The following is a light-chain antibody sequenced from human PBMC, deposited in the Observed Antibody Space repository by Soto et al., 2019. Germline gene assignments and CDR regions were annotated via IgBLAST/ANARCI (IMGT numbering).Light chain of an antibody. Sequence: DIQMTQSPSSLSASTGDRVTITCRASQSISTYLNWYQQKPGKAPKLLIFAAFSLLSGVPSRFSGSGSGTDFTLTISSLQPEDFATYYCQQSYTTPPTFGGGTKV. J-gene: IGKJ4*01. CDR1: QSISTY. CDR2: AAF. V-gene: IGKV1-39*01. CDR3: QQSYTTPPT.